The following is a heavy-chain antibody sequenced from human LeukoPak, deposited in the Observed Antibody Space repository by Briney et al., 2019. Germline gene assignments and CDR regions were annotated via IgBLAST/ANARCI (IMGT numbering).Heavy chain of an antibody. CDR1: GFTFSSYA. Sequence: GSLRLSCAASGFTFSSYAMSWVRQPPGKGLEWIGEINHSGSTNYNPSLKSRVTISVDTSKNQFSLKLSSVTAADTAVYYCASQIAAAGPGYWGQGTLVTVSS. J-gene: IGHJ4*02. CDR2: INHSGST. CDR3: ASQIAAAGPGY. D-gene: IGHD6-13*01. V-gene: IGHV4-34*01.